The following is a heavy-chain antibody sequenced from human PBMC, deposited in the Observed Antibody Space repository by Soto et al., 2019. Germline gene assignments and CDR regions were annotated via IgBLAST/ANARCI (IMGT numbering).Heavy chain of an antibody. CDR2: IRSKANSYAT. CDR1: GFTLSGSA. J-gene: IGHJ5*02. Sequence: GGALRLSCAASGFTLSGSAMHWVRQASGKGLEWVGRIRSKANSYATAYAASVKGRFTISRDDSKNTAYLQMNSLKTEDTAVYYCTSRARSSTSCFDPWGQGTLVTVSS. CDR3: TSRARSSTSCFDP. V-gene: IGHV3-73*01. D-gene: IGHD2-2*01.